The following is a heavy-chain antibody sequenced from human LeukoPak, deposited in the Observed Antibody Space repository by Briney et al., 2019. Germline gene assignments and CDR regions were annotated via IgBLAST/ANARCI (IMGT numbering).Heavy chain of an antibody. CDR2: FDPEDGEI. Sequence: ASVKVSCKVSGYTLTELSMHWVRQAPGKGLEWMGGFDPEDGEITYAQRFQGRVTMTEDTSTDTAYMELSSLRSEDTAVYYCATYGSGSFGLYYYYYGMDVWGQGTTVTVSS. V-gene: IGHV1-24*01. CDR1: GYTLTELS. CDR3: ATYGSGSFGLYYYYYGMDV. J-gene: IGHJ6*02. D-gene: IGHD3-10*01.